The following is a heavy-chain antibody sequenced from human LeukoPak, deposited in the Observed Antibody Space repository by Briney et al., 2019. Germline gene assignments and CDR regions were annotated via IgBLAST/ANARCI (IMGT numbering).Heavy chain of an antibody. D-gene: IGHD3-16*01. CDR2: IWYDGSDK. CDR3: ARPVVLGAYLRGAYYFDS. J-gene: IGHJ4*02. CDR1: GFTFSNYG. Sequence: PGGSLRLSCAASGFTFSNYGMHWVRQAPGKGLEWVAVIWYDGSDKYHADSVKGRFTISGDNSKNTLYLQMNSLRVEDTAVYYCARPVVLGAYLRGAYYFDSWGQGTLVTVSS. V-gene: IGHV3-33*01.